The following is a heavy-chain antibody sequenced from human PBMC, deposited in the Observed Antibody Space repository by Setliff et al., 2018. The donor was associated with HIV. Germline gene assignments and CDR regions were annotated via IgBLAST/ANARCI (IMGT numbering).Heavy chain of an antibody. D-gene: IGHD2-2*01. J-gene: IGHJ4*02. CDR3: ARLHLRVPPSIFDY. CDR1: GGSLRGYY. V-gene: IGHV4-34*01. Sequence: PSETLSLTCAVYGGSLRGYYWSWVRRSPLKGLEWIGEISHTGNINYNTALSNRVTVSVDTSKNQFSLKLTSVTAADTAVYFCARLHLRVPPSIFDYWSPGTMVTVSS. CDR2: ISHTGNI.